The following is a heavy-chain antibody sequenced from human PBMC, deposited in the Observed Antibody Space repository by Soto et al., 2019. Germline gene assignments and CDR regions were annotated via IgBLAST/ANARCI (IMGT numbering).Heavy chain of an antibody. V-gene: IGHV4-30-4*01. J-gene: IGHJ6*02. D-gene: IGHD3-10*01. CDR3: ARERLETVWFGELFLAYGMDV. CDR2: IYYSGST. Sequence: TLSLTCTVSGGSISSGDYYWSWIRQPPGKGLEWIGYIYYSGSTYYNPSLKGRVTISVDTSKNQFSLKLSSVTAADTAVYYCARERLETVWFGELFLAYGMDVWGQGTTVTV. CDR1: GGSISSGDYY.